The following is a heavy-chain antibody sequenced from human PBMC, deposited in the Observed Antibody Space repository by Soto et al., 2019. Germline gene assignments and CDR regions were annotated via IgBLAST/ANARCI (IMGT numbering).Heavy chain of an antibody. V-gene: IGHV1-24*01. CDR3: ATRWGHVDTAMVTDRDYYGMDV. Sequence: GASVKVSCKVSGYTLTELSMHWVRQAPGKGLEWMGGFDPEDGETIHAQKFQGRVTMTEDTSTDTAYMELSSLRSEDTAVYYCATRWGHVDTAMVTDRDYYGMDVWGQGTTVTVSS. J-gene: IGHJ6*02. D-gene: IGHD5-18*01. CDR2: FDPEDGET. CDR1: GYTLTELS.